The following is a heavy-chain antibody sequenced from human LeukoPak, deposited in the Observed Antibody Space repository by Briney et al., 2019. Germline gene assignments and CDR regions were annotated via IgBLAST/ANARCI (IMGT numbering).Heavy chain of an antibody. CDR1: GFTVSSNY. D-gene: IGHD1-26*01. V-gene: IGHV3-53*01. J-gene: IGHJ3*02. Sequence: GGSLRLSCAASGFTVSSNYMSWVRQAPGKGLEWVSVIYSGGSTYYADSVKGRFTISRDNSKNTLYLQMNSLRAEDTAVYYCATRHTLGLGSAFDIWGQGTMVTVSS. CDR3: ATRHTLGLGSAFDI. CDR2: IYSGGST.